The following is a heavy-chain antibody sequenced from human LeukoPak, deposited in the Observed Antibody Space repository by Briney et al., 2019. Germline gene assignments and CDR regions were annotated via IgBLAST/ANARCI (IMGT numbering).Heavy chain of an antibody. CDR2: INPNNGDT. D-gene: IGHD3-9*01. Sequence: SSVKVSCKASGYIFTTYFIHWVRQAPGQGLEWMGWINPNNGDTNYVQKFQGRVTMTRDTSISTAYMELTRLRSDDTAVYYCAREGGYDILTGYQDYWGQGTLVTVSS. J-gene: IGHJ4*02. V-gene: IGHV1-2*02. CDR1: GYIFTTYF. CDR3: AREGGYDILTGYQDY.